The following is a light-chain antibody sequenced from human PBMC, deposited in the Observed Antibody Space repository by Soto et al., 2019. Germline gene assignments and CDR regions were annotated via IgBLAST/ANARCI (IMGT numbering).Light chain of an antibody. CDR2: DVS. CDR1: SSDVGGYNY. V-gene: IGLV2-11*01. Sequence: QSALTQPRSVSGSPGKSVTISCTGTSSDVGGYNYVSWYQQHPGKAPKLMIYDVSKRPSGVPDRFSGSKSGNTASLTISGLQAEEEDDYYCCSYAGSRYVFGTGTKLTVL. J-gene: IGLJ1*01. CDR3: CSYAGSRYV.